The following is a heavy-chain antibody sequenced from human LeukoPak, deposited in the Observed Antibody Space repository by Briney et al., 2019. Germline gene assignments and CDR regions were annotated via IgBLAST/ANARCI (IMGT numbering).Heavy chain of an antibody. Sequence: GGSLRLSCAASGFTFSSYAMSWVRQAPGKGLEWVSAISGSGGSTYYADSVKGRFTISRDNSKNTLYLQMNSLRAEDTAVYYCARRHYDFWSGYQNQMYYFDYWGQGTLVTVSS. D-gene: IGHD3-3*01. J-gene: IGHJ4*02. V-gene: IGHV3-23*01. CDR1: GFTFSSYA. CDR3: ARRHYDFWSGYQNQMYYFDY. CDR2: ISGSGGST.